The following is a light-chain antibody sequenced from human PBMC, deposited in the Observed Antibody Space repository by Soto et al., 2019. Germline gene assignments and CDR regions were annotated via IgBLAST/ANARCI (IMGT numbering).Light chain of an antibody. Sequence: VIAQSPATLAVSPGERATLSCRASESVNRNLAWFQQKPGQAPRLLIYGASTRATDIPARFSGSGSGTEFTLTITSLQSEDFAVYYCQQYYDWLTWTFGQGTKVDI. CDR3: QQYYDWLTWT. CDR2: GAS. V-gene: IGKV3-15*01. CDR1: ESVNRN. J-gene: IGKJ1*01.